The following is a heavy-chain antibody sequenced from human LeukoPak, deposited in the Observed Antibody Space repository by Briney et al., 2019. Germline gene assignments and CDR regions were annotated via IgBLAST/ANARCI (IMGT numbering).Heavy chain of an antibody. J-gene: IGHJ4*02. CDR3: TRHAVGASGY. CDR2: IRSKANSYAT. CDR1: GFTFSGSA. D-gene: IGHD1-26*01. V-gene: IGHV3-73*01. Sequence: GGSLRLSCATSGFTFSGSAMHWVRQASGKGLEWVGRIRSKANSYATAYAASVKGRFTISRDDSKNTAYLQTNSLKTEDTAVYYCTRHAVGASGYWGQGTLVTVSS.